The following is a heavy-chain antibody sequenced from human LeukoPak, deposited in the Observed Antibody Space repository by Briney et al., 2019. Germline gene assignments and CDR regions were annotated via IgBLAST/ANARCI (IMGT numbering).Heavy chain of an antibody. CDR2: INPSSGGT. V-gene: IGHV1-46*01. CDR1: AYTFTGYY. Sequence: ASVKVSCKASAYTFTGYYIHRVRQAPGQGLEWMGIINPSSGGTSYAQKFQGRVTMTRDTSTRTVYMDLSSLRSEDTAVYYCARSDDSHGSDYWGQGTLVTVSS. D-gene: IGHD3-10*01. J-gene: IGHJ4*02. CDR3: ARSDDSHGSDY.